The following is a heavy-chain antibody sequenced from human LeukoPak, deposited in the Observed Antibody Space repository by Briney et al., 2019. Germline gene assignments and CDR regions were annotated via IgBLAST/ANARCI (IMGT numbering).Heavy chain of an antibody. CDR3: ARDTYGCGGGSCYNDY. Sequence: SETLSLTCTVSGGSIGSSSYYWGWIRQPPGKGLEWIGSIYYSGSTYYNPSLKSRVTISVDTSKNQFSLKLSSVTAADTAVYYCARDTYGCGGGSCYNDYWGQGTLVTVSS. D-gene: IGHD2-15*01. J-gene: IGHJ4*02. CDR2: IYYSGST. V-gene: IGHV4-39*07. CDR1: GGSIGSSSYY.